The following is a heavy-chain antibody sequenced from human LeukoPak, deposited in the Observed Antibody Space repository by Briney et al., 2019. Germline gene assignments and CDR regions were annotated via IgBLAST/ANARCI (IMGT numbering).Heavy chain of an antibody. CDR3: ARSTWFGVHYGMDV. V-gene: IGHV4-34*01. CDR2: INHSGST. CDR1: GGSFSGYY. J-gene: IGHJ6*02. Sequence: PSETLSLTCAVYGGSFSGYYWSWIRQPPGKGLEWIGEINHSGSTNYNPSPKSRVTISVDTSKNQFSLKLSSVTAADTAVYYCARSTWFGVHYGMDVWGQGTTVTVSS. D-gene: IGHD3-10*01.